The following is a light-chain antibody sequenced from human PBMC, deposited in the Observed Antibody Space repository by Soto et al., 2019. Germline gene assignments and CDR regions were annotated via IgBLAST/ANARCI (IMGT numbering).Light chain of an antibody. J-gene: IGKJ1*01. CDR1: QSVNSN. V-gene: IGKV3-15*01. Sequence: EIVMTQSPATLSVSPGERLTLSCRASQSVNSNLAWYQQKPGQAPRLLVYGASTRATGIPARFSGSGSGTEFTLTISSRQSEDFAIYYCQQYNKRWTFGQGTKVEIK. CDR3: QQYNKRWT. CDR2: GAS.